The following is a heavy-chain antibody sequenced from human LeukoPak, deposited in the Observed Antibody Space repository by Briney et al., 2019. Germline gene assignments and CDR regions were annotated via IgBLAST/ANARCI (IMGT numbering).Heavy chain of an antibody. V-gene: IGHV4-34*01. J-gene: IGHJ5*02. Sequence: SETLSLTCAVYGGSFSGYYWSWIRQPPGKGLEWIGEINHSGSTNYNPSLKSRVTISVDTSKNQFSLKLSSVTTADTAVYYCARGRFTLNWFDPWGQGTLVTVSS. CDR3: ARGRFTLNWFDP. CDR1: GGSFSGYY. CDR2: INHSGST. D-gene: IGHD3-16*01.